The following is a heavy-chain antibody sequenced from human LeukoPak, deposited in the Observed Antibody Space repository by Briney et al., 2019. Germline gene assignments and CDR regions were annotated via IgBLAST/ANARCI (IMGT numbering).Heavy chain of an antibody. D-gene: IGHD4-11*01. CDR2: ISGTSRYI. V-gene: IGHV3-21*01. CDR3: ARVGDYTDYAPDY. CDR1: GFTFSSYS. J-gene: IGHJ4*02. Sequence: GGSLRLSCAASGFTFSSYSMDWVRQPPGKGLQWVSSISGTSRYIYYADSVKGRFTISRDNAKNSLFLQMYSLRAEDTAVYFCARVGDYTDYAPDYWGQGTLVTVSS.